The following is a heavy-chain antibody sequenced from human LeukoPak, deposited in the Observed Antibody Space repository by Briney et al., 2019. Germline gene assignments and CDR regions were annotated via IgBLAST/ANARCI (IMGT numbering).Heavy chain of an antibody. V-gene: IGHV3-66*01. J-gene: IGHJ4*02. D-gene: IGHD1-26*01. CDR3: ARDLRGIVGATAPYYFDY. Sequence: GGSLRLSCAASGFTVSSNYMSWVRQAPGKGLEWVSVIYSGGSTYYADSVKGRFTISRDNSKNTLYLQMNSLRAEDTAVYYCARDLRGIVGATAPYYFDYWGQGTLVTVSS. CDR2: IYSGGST. CDR1: GFTVSSNY.